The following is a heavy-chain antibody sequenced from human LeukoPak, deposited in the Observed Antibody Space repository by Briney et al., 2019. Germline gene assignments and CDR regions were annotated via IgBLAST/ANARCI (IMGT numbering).Heavy chain of an antibody. J-gene: IGHJ5*02. Sequence: SETLSLTCTVSGFSITSSYWSWIRQPAGKGLEWIGRFYTSGSANYNPSLKSRVSMSVDTSKNHLSLKLTSVTAADTAVYYCARGEYNSRWFDPWGQGTLVTVSS. V-gene: IGHV4-4*07. CDR2: FYTSGSA. CDR3: ARGEYNSRWFDP. CDR1: GFSITSSY. D-gene: IGHD6-6*01.